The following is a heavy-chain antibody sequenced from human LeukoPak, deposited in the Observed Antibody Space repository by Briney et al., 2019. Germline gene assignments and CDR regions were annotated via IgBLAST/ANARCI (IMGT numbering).Heavy chain of an antibody. CDR3: ARGRYSGYDWYSGVGFDY. Sequence: PSQNLSLTCTVSGGSIGSGDYYWSWIRQPPGKGLEWIGYIYYSGSTYYNPSLKSRVTISVDTSKNQFSLKLSSVTAADTAVYYCARGRYSGYDWYSGVGFDYWGQGTLVTVSS. D-gene: IGHD5-12*01. CDR1: GGSIGSGDYY. J-gene: IGHJ4*02. CDR2: IYYSGST. V-gene: IGHV4-30-4*01.